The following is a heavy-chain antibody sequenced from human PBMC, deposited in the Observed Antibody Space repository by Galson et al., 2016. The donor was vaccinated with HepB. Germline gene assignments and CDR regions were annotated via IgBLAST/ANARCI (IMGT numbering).Heavy chain of an antibody. Sequence: QSGAEVKKPGESLKISCKGSGYNFTTYWIGWVRQMPGRGLEWIGEIYHSGTSNFNPSLKSRVTISVDKSKNQFSLKLSSVTAADTAVYYCARIFLWHSQPTAHYFDSWGQGTLVTVPS. CDR1: GYNFTTYW. CDR2: IYHSGTS. D-gene: IGHD3-3*01. J-gene: IGHJ4*02. CDR3: ARIFLWHSQPTAHYFDS. V-gene: IGHV5-10-1*01.